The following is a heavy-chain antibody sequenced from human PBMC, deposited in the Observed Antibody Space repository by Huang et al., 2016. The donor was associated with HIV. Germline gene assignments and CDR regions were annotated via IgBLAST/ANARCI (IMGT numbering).Heavy chain of an antibody. D-gene: IGHD2-2*02. CDR2: IYYSGST. V-gene: IGHV4-30-4*08. CDR3: ARDTDGGRTFDI. CDR1: GCSIRSGGYY. J-gene: IGHJ3*02. Sequence: QVQLQESGPGLVKPSQTLSLTCTVSGCSIRSGGYYWSWIRQPPGKGLEWIGYIYYSGSTYYNPSLKSRVTISVDTSKNQFALKLSSVTAADTAVYYCARDTDGGRTFDIWGQGTMVTVSS.